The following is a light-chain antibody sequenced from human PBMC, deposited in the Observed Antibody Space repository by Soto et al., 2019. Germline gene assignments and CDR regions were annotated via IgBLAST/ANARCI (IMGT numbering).Light chain of an antibody. CDR2: EVS. Sequence: QSALTQPASVSGSPGQSITISCTGTSSDVGGYNYVSWYQQHPGKAPKLMIYEVSNRPSGVSNRISGSKSGNTASVTISGLQAEDEADYYCSSYTSSSTVVFGGGTKLTVL. CDR1: SSDVGGYNY. V-gene: IGLV2-14*01. CDR3: SSYTSSSTVV. J-gene: IGLJ2*01.